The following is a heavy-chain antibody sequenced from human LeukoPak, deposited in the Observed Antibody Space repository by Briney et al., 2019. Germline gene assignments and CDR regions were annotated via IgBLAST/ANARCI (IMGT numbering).Heavy chain of an antibody. CDR3: ARAVAGTHLDAFDI. Sequence: ASVKVSCKASGYTFTGYAMHWVRQAPGQRLEWMGWINAGNGNTKYSQKFQGRVTITRDTSASTAYMELGSLRSEDTAVYYCARAVAGTHLDAFDIWGQGTMVTVSS. J-gene: IGHJ3*02. D-gene: IGHD6-19*01. V-gene: IGHV1-3*01. CDR1: GYTFTGYA. CDR2: INAGNGNT.